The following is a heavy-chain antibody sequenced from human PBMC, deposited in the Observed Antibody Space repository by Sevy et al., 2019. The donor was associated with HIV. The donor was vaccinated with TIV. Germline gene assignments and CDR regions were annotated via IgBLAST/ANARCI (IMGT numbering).Heavy chain of an antibody. D-gene: IGHD2-8*01. CDR3: AREGCSRPHDY. CDR1: GFAFHEYS. Sequence: GGSLRLSCAASGFAFHEYSMSWIRQAPGKGLEGVATLSFGCGKINYADSVKGRFTISRDNSKNSFYLQMDNLRVEDTALYYCAREGCSRPHDYWCQGTRVTVSS. V-gene: IGHV3-23*01. J-gene: IGHJ4*02. CDR2: LSFGCGKI.